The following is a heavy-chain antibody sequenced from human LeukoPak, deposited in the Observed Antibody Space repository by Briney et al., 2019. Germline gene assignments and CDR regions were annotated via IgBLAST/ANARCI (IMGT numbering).Heavy chain of an antibody. CDR2: IYGDGST. V-gene: IGHV3-53*01. Sequence: GGSLRLSCVVSGFSVSNNYVSWVRQAPGKGLEWVSNIYGDGSTNYADSVKGRFTISRDNSNNTLYLQMNSLRAEDTAVYYCAKGRNSGGSCSNFWGQGTLVTVSS. CDR3: AKGRNSGGSCSNF. J-gene: IGHJ4*02. D-gene: IGHD2-15*01. CDR1: GFSVSNNY.